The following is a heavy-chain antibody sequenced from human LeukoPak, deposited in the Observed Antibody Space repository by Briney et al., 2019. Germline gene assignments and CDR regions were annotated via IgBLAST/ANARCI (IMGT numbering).Heavy chain of an antibody. V-gene: IGHV3-48*01. Sequence: PGGSLRLSCAASGFTFSRYGMHWVRQAPGKGLEWVSYISSSGSTIYYADSVKGRFTISRDNSKNTLYLQMNSLRAEDTAVYYCARGLPPNYYYYMDVWGKGTTVTISS. CDR3: ARGLPPNYYYYMDV. CDR1: GFTFSRYG. J-gene: IGHJ6*03. CDR2: ISSSGSTI.